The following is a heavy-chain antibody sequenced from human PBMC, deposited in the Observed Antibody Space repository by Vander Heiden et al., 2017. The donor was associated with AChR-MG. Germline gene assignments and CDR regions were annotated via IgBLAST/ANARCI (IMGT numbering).Heavy chain of an antibody. Sequence: QVDLVESGGGVVQPGKSLRPSCVGSGLPFNTFHLHWVRQAPGKGLEWVAAIWYDGSKKYYADSVRGRFTISRDNSENTLYLQMNSLTAADTAVYYCAKLVHSAYDWLGGWGQGTLVTVSS. CDR2: IWYDGSKK. J-gene: IGHJ4*02. CDR3: AKLVHSAYDWLGG. D-gene: IGHD5-12*01. V-gene: IGHV3-30*18. CDR1: GLPFNTFH.